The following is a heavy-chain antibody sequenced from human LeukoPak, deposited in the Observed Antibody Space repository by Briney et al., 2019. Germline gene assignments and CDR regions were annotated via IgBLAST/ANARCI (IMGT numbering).Heavy chain of an antibody. D-gene: IGHD3-22*01. J-gene: IGHJ4*02. Sequence: SETLSLTCTVSGGSISSGSYYWSWIRQPAGKGLEWIGRIYTSGSTNYNPSLKSRVTISVDTSKNQFSLKLSSVTAADTAVYYCARVIYDSSGYYFDYWGQGTLVSVSS. CDR2: IYTSGST. CDR1: GGSISSGSYY. V-gene: IGHV4-61*02. CDR3: ARVIYDSSGYYFDY.